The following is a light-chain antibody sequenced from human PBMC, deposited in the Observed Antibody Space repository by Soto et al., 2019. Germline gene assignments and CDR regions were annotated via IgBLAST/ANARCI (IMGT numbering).Light chain of an antibody. CDR1: QSVTNH. Sequence: EIVLTQSPATLSLSPGERATLSCRASQSVTNHLAWYQQKPGQTPRLLIYDASNRAAGVPARFSGSGSGTDFTLTVSSLEPEDFVLYFCQQRSVWPITFGQGTRLEIK. V-gene: IGKV3-11*01. CDR2: DAS. J-gene: IGKJ5*01. CDR3: QQRSVWPIT.